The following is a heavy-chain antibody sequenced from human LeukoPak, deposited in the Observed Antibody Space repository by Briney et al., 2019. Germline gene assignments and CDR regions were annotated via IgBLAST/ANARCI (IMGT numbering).Heavy chain of an antibody. CDR1: GYTFTSYD. D-gene: IGHD5-18*01. V-gene: IGHV1-8*01. Sequence: ASVNVSCKASGYTFTSYDINWVRQATGQGLEWMGWMNPNSGNTGYAQKFQGRVTMTGNTSISTAYMELSSLRSEDTAVYYCARAYSYGYLGPYYYYYYGMDVWGQGTTVTVSS. J-gene: IGHJ6*02. CDR3: ARAYSYGYLGPYYYYYYGMDV. CDR2: MNPNSGNT.